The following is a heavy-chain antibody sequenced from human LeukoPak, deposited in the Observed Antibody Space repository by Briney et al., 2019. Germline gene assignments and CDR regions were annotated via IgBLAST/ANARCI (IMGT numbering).Heavy chain of an antibody. Sequence: GGSLRLSCAASGFTVSSNYMSWVRQAPGKGLEWVSVIYSGGSTYYADSVKGRFTISRDNAKNTLYLQMNSLRAEDTAVYYCARSFHGGNVDYWGQGTLVTVSS. CDR3: ARSFHGGNVDY. CDR1: GFTVSSNY. V-gene: IGHV3-53*01. CDR2: IYSGGST. J-gene: IGHJ4*02. D-gene: IGHD4-23*01.